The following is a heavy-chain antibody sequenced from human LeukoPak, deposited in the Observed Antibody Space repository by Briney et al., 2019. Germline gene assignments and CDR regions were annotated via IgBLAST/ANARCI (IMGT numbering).Heavy chain of an antibody. D-gene: IGHD6-19*01. J-gene: IGHJ4*02. V-gene: IGHV1-46*01. Sequence: ASVKVSCKASGYTFTSYYMHWVRQAPGQGLEWMGIINPSGGSTSYAQKFQGRVTMTRDTSKNQFSLKLSSVTAADTAVYYCARGGGQGLVYWGQGTLVTVSS. CDR3: ARGGGQGLVY. CDR1: GYTFTSYY. CDR2: INPSGGST.